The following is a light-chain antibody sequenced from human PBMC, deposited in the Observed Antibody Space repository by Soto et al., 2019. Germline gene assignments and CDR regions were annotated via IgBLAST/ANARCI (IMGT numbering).Light chain of an antibody. CDR2: AAS. CDR1: QSISSY. J-gene: IGKJ4*01. V-gene: IGKV1-39*01. CDR3: QQSYSTPLT. Sequence: DIQMTQSPSSLSASVGDRVTITCRASQSISSYLNWYRQKPGKAPKLLIYAASSLQSGVPSRFSGSGSGTDFTLTISSLQPEDFATYYCQQSYSTPLTVGGGTKVDSK.